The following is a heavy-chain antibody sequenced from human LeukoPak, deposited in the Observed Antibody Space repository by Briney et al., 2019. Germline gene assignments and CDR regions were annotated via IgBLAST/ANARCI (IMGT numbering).Heavy chain of an antibody. Sequence: LETLSLTCTVSGDSINSLDLWSWVRQPPGKGLEWIGEMYLSGTTHSNPSVKSRVTISIDKSKNQFFLNLSSVTAADTAVYYCARGRSESYSDDYWGQGTLVTVSS. V-gene: IGHV4-4*02. CDR1: GDSINSLDL. CDR2: MYLSGTT. CDR3: ARGRSESYSDDY. J-gene: IGHJ4*02. D-gene: IGHD1-26*01.